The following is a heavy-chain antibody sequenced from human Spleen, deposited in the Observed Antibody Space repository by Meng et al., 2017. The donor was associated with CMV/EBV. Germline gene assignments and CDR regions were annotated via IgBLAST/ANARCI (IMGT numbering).Heavy chain of an antibody. CDR1: GDTFGNFD. D-gene: IGHD1-1*01. Sequence: KVSCKASGDTFGNFDINWVRQATGQGLEWMGWLNPNSGSTGYAQKFQGRVTVTRNTSTSTAYMELSSLRSDDTAIYYCATWGPKNGNWGQGTLVTVSS. CDR3: ATWGPKNGN. V-gene: IGHV1-8*02. J-gene: IGHJ4*02. CDR2: LNPNSGST.